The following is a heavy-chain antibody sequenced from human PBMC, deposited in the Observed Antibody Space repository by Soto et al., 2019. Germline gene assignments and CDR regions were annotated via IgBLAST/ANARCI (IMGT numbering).Heavy chain of an antibody. CDR1: GFTFSDYY. J-gene: IGHJ6*03. V-gene: IGHV3-11*01. CDR2: ISSSGSTI. CDR3: ARVGYCSSTSYYVHYYMDV. D-gene: IGHD2-2*01. Sequence: PGGSLRLSCAASGFTFSDYYMSWIRQAPGKGLEWVSYISSSGSTIYYADSVKGRFTISRDNAKNSLYLQMNRLRAEDTAVYYCARVGYCSSTSYYVHYYMDVWGKWTTVTVSS.